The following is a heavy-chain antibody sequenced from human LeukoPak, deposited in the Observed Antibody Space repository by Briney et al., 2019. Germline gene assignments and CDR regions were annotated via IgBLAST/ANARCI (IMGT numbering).Heavy chain of an antibody. CDR2: INHSGST. J-gene: IGHJ6*02. CDR3: ARVSGFYYYGSGTANYYYYGMDV. CDR1: GGSFSSYY. V-gene: IGHV4-34*01. Sequence: PSETLSLTCAVYGGSFSSYYWSWIRQPPGKGLEWIGEINHSGSTNYNPSLKSRVTISEDTSKNQFSLKLSSVTAADTAVYYCARVSGFYYYGSGTANYYYYGMDVWGQGTTVTVSS. D-gene: IGHD3-10*01.